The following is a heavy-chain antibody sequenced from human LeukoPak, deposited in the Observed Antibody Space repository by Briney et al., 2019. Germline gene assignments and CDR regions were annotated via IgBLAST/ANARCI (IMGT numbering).Heavy chain of an antibody. CDR2: IKKDGSEK. V-gene: IGHV3-7*03. CDR1: GFTFSSYW. D-gene: IGHD3-22*01. Sequence: GGSLRLSCAASGFTFSSYWMSWVRQAPGKGLKRVANIKKDGSEKYHVDSVKGRFTISRDNAKNSLYLQMNSLRAEDTAVYYCARGPPAYYYDSSGYYGEYYFDYWGQGTLVTVSS. J-gene: IGHJ4*02. CDR3: ARGPPAYYYDSSGYYGEYYFDY.